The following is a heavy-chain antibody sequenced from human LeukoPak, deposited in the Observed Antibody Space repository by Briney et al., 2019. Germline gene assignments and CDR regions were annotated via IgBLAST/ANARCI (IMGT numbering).Heavy chain of an antibody. D-gene: IGHD2-2*01. CDR2: INHSGST. CDR1: GGSFSGYY. CDR3: ARGSSSTSQPEYYFDY. V-gene: IGHV4-34*01. J-gene: IGHJ4*02. Sequence: SETLSLTCAVYGGSFSGYYWSWIRQPPGKGLEWIGEINHSGSTNYNPSLKSRVTISVDTSKNQFSLKLSSVTAADTAVYYCARGSSSTSQPEYYFDYWGQGTLVTVSS.